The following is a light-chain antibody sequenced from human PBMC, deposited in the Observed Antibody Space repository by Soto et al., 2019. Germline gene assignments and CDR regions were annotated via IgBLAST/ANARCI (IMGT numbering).Light chain of an antibody. CDR2: GAS. Sequence: EIVLTQSPGTLSLSPGERATLSCRASQSVSSSYLAWCQQKPGQAPRLLIYGASSRATGIPDRFSGSGSGTDFTLTISRLEPEDFAVYYCQQYGSSPGTFGQGTKVDNK. CDR1: QSVSSSY. J-gene: IGKJ1*01. V-gene: IGKV3-20*01. CDR3: QQYGSSPGT.